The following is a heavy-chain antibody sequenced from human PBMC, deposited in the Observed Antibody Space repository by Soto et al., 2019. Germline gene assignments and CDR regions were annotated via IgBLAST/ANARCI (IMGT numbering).Heavy chain of an antibody. CDR1: GGSFSGYY. CDR3: ARKARRAEPLAARGGWFDP. CDR2: INHSGST. Sequence: SETLSLTCAVYGGSFSGYYWSWIRQPPGKGLEWIGEINHSGSTNYNPSLKSRVTISVDTSKNQFSLKLSSVTAADTAVYYCARKARRAEPLAARGGWFDPWGQGTLVTVSS. J-gene: IGHJ5*02. D-gene: IGHD6-6*01. V-gene: IGHV4-34*01.